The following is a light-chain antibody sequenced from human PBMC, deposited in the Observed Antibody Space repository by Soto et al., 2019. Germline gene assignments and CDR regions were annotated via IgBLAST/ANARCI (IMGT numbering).Light chain of an antibody. CDR2: GAS. V-gene: IGKV3-15*01. CDR3: QQYNNWPPWT. Sequence: EIVMTQSPATLSVSPVQRSTLSCMASQRVSTNLAWYQQKPGQAPRLLIHGASTRATGIPARFSGSGSETEFTLTISSLQSEDFAVYYCQQYNNWPPWTFGQGTKVDIK. J-gene: IGKJ1*01. CDR1: QRVSTN.